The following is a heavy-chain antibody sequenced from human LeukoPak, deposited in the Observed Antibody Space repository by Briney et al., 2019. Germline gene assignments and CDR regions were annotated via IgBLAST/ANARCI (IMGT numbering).Heavy chain of an antibody. CDR2: IYYSGDT. D-gene: IGHD3-9*01. V-gene: IGHV4-59*01. CDR1: DGAITGYS. CDR3: ARDYRVYDILTGYSETGGFDY. J-gene: IGHJ4*02. Sequence: SETLSLTCTVSDGAITGYSWSWIRQAAGKGLEWIGYIYYSGDTNYNPSLQSRVTVSVDTSKNQFSLKLTSVTAADTAVYYCARDYRVYDILTGYSETGGFDYWGQGTLVTVSS.